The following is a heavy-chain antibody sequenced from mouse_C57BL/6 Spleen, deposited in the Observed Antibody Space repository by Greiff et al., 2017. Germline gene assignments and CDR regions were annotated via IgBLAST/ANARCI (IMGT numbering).Heavy chain of an antibody. CDR3: TRGIYYGNPFDY. CDR1: GFTFSDAW. V-gene: IGHV6-6*01. D-gene: IGHD2-1*01. Sequence: EVQLVESGGGLVQPGGSMKLSCAASGFTFSDAWMDWVRQSPEKGLEWVAEIRNKANNHATYYAESVKGRFTISRDDSKSSVYLQMNSLRAEDTGIYYCTRGIYYGNPFDYWGQGTTLTVSS. CDR2: IRNKANNHAT. J-gene: IGHJ2*01.